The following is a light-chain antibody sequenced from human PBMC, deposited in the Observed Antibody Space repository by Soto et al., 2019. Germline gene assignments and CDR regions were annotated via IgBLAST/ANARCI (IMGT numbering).Light chain of an antibody. CDR3: PPIKTCKPRG. CDR2: EVS. Sequence: QSALTQPASVSGSPGQSITISCTGTSRDVGYYNYVSWYQQHPGKAPKLLIFEVSTRPSGVSDRFSGSKSGNRASLTISGPPVGDGGDFHLPPIKTCKPRGFGGGAQ. CDR1: SRDVGYYNY. J-gene: IGLJ3*02. V-gene: IGLV2-14*01.